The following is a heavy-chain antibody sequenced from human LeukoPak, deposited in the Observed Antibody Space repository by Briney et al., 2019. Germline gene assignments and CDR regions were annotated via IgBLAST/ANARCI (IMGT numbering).Heavy chain of an antibody. CDR2: IYASGTT. D-gene: IGHD3-10*01. CDR1: GGSISGYY. J-gene: IGHJ4*02. Sequence: PSETLSLTCTVSGGSISGYYWSWIRQPAGKGLEWIGRIYASGTTHYNPSHESRVTMSVDSSKSQFSLNLSSVTAADTAVYYCARVDRGVIVRRPYFDYWGQGTLVTVSS. CDR3: ARVDRGVIVRRPYFDY. V-gene: IGHV4-4*07.